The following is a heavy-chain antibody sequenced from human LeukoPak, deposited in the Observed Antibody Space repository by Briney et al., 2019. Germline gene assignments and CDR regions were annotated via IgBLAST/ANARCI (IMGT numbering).Heavy chain of an antibody. CDR2: ISSSGSTI. V-gene: IGHV3-11*04. D-gene: IGHD6-13*01. J-gene: IGHJ4*02. CDR3: AKAGPREWSLYSSSWYSGHFDY. CDR1: GFTFSDYY. Sequence: PGGSLRLSCAASGFTFSDYYMSWIRQAPGKGLEWVSYISSSGSTIYYADSVKGRFTISRDNSKNTLYLQMNSLRAEDTAVYYCAKAGPREWSLYSSSWYSGHFDYWGQGTLVTVSS.